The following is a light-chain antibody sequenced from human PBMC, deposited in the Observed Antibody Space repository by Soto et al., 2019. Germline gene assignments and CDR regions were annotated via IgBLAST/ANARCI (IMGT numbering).Light chain of an antibody. CDR3: QQYNGYSGT. V-gene: IGKV1-5*03. Sequence: DTQMTQSPSTLSASVGDRVTITCRASQSINSWLAWYQQKPGKAPKLLIYKASNLESGVPSRFSGSASGTEFTLTISSLQLDDLATYYCQQYNGYSGTFGQGTKVEIK. CDR2: KAS. CDR1: QSINSW. J-gene: IGKJ2*02.